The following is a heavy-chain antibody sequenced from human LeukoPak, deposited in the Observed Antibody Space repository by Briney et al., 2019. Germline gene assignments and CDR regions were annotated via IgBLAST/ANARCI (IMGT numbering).Heavy chain of an antibody. V-gene: IGHV2-5*02. D-gene: IGHD3-10*01. J-gene: IGHJ4*02. CDR1: GFSLSTSGVG. CDR3: AHSYVVRGIDY. CDR2: IYWDDDK. Sequence: ESGPALVKTTQTLTLTCTFSGFSLSTSGVGVGWIRQPPGKALEWLAFIYWDDDKHYSPSLKSRLTITKDTSKNQVVLTMTNMDPVDTATYYCAHSYVVRGIDYWGQGTLVTVSS.